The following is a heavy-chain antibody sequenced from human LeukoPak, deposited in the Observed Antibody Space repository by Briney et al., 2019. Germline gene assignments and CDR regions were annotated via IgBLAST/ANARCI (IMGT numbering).Heavy chain of an antibody. D-gene: IGHD1-26*01. Sequence: SETLSLTCTVSGGSISSYYWSWIRQPPGKGLEWIGYIYYSGSTNYIPSLKSRVTISVDTSKNQFSLKLSSVTAADTAVYYCARVKPEGSNGDFDYWGQGTLVTVSS. CDR2: IYYSGST. CDR1: GGSISSYY. J-gene: IGHJ4*02. V-gene: IGHV4-59*01. CDR3: ARVKPEGSNGDFDY.